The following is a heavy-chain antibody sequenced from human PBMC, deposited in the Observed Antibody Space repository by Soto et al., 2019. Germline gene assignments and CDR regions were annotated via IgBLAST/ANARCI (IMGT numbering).Heavy chain of an antibody. V-gene: IGHV4-39*07. D-gene: IGHD5-18*01. CDR2: IYYSGST. J-gene: IGHJ5*02. CDR1: GGSISSSSYY. Sequence: PSETLSLTCTVSGGSISSSSYYWGWIRQPPGKGLEWIGSIYYSGSTYYNPSLKSRVTISVDTSKNQFSLKLSSVTAADTAVYYCASGYSYPNWLDPWGQGTLVTVSS. CDR3: ASGYSYPNWLDP.